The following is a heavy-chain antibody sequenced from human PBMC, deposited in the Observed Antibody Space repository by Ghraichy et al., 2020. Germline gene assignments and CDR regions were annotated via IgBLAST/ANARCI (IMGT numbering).Heavy chain of an antibody. CDR3: ARGIRNCSGGSCYSPFDY. Sequence: ASVKVSCKASGYTFTSYGISWVRQAPGQGLEWMGWISAYNGNTNYAQKPQGRVTMTTDTSTSTAYMELRSLRSDDTAVYYCARGIRNCSGGSCYSPFDYWGQGTLVTVSS. CDR2: ISAYNGNT. V-gene: IGHV1-18*01. CDR1: GYTFTSYG. D-gene: IGHD2-15*01. J-gene: IGHJ4*02.